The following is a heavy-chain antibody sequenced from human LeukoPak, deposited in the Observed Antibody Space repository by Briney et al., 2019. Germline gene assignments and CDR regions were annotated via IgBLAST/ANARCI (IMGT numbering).Heavy chain of an antibody. Sequence: SETLSLTYTVSGGSISSSSYYWGWIRQPPGKGLEWIGSIYYSGSTYYNPSLKSRVTISVDTSKNQFSLKLSSVTAADTAVYYCARHYTMVRGVINWGQGTLVTVSS. CDR3: ARHYTMVRGVIN. V-gene: IGHV4-39*01. CDR2: IYYSGST. CDR1: GGSISSSSYY. D-gene: IGHD3-10*01. J-gene: IGHJ4*02.